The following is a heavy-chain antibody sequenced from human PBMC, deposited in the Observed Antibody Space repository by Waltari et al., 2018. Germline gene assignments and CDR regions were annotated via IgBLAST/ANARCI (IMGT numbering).Heavy chain of an antibody. Sequence: QVQLVQSGAEVKKPGASVKVSCKVSGYTLTELSMPWVRQAPGKGLEWLGGLEPEDGETIYAQKVQGRVTSTEDTSTDTAYMELSSLRSEDTDVYYCATEASSGSDTGVDYWGQGTLVTVSS. CDR2: LEPEDGET. CDR3: ATEASSGSDTGVDY. D-gene: IGHD1-26*01. V-gene: IGHV1-24*01. CDR1: GYTLTELS. J-gene: IGHJ4*02.